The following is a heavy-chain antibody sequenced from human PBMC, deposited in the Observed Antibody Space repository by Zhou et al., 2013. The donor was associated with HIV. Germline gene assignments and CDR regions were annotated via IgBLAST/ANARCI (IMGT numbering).Heavy chain of an antibody. CDR3: ARPPADYYGSGELPGVPLDY. Sequence: QVQLVQSGAEVKKPGASVKVSCKASGYTFTGYYMHWVRQAPGQGLEWMGWINPNSGGTNYAQKFQGRVTMTRDTSISTAYMELSRLRSDDTAVYYCARPPADYYGSGELPGVPLDYWGQGNAGHRLL. J-gene: IGHJ4*02. D-gene: IGHD3-10*01. CDR1: GYTFTGYY. V-gene: IGHV1-2*02. CDR2: INPNSGGT.